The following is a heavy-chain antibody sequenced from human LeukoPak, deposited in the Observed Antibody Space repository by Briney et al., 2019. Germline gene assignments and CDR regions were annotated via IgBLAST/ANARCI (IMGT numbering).Heavy chain of an antibody. D-gene: IGHD6-6*01. Sequence: WASVKVSCTASGYTFTSYYMHWVRQAPGQGLEWMGIINPSGGSTSYAQKFQGRVTITADESTSTAYMELSSLRSEDTAVYYCARLDEYSSSSRYYGMDVWGQGTTVTVSS. CDR2: INPSGGST. CDR1: GYTFTSYY. V-gene: IGHV1-46*01. CDR3: ARLDEYSSSSRYYGMDV. J-gene: IGHJ6*02.